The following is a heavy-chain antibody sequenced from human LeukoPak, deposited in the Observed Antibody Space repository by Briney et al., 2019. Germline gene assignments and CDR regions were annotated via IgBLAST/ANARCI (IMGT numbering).Heavy chain of an antibody. D-gene: IGHD3-3*01. Sequence: ASVKVSCKASGYSFTSNYIHWVRQAPGQGLEGMGMIYPRDGRTSSAQKFRGRVTVTRDTSTSTVHMELSGLRYEDTAVYYCARGTKGQRFLEWLHPYYYSGMDVWGQGTTVTVSS. J-gene: IGHJ6*02. V-gene: IGHV1-46*01. CDR3: ARGTKGQRFLEWLHPYYYSGMDV. CDR2: IYPRDGRT. CDR1: GYSFTSNY.